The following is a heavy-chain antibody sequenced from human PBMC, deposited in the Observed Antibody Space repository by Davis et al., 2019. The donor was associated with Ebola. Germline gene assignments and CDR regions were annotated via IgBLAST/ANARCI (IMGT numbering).Heavy chain of an antibody. D-gene: IGHD6-19*01. J-gene: IGHJ4*02. V-gene: IGHV3-74*01. Sequence: HTGGSLRLSCAASGFTFSSYWMHWVRQAPGKGLVWVSRINSDGSSTSYADSVKGRFTISRDNAKNTLYLQMNSLRAEDTAVYYCAKDWAAAVAGDYWGQGTLVTVSS. CDR1: GFTFSSYW. CDR3: AKDWAAAVAGDY. CDR2: INSDGSST.